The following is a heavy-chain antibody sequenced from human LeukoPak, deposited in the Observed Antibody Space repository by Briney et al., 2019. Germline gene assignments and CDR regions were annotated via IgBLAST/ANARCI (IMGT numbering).Heavy chain of an antibody. CDR2: IYYSGST. J-gene: IGHJ5*02. V-gene: IGHV4-59*01. D-gene: IGHD2-15*01. CDR3: ARDWIGYCSGGSCDRTHTFDP. CDR1: GGSISSYY. Sequence: PSETLSLTCTVSGGSISSYYWSWIRQPPGKGLEWIGYIYYSGSTNYNPSLKSRVTISVDTSKNQFSLKLSSVTAADTAVYYCARDWIGYCSGGSCDRTHTFDPWGQGTLVTVSS.